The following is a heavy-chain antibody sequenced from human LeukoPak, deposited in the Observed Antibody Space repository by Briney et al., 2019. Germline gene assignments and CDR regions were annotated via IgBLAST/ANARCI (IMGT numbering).Heavy chain of an antibody. J-gene: IGHJ4*02. V-gene: IGHV4-61*02. CDR1: GGSISSGSYY. CDR3: AIGRDFDY. Sequence: SQTLSLTCTVSGGSISSGSYYWSWIRQPAGKGLEWIGRIYTSGSTNYNPSLKSRVTISVDTSKNQFSLKLSSVTAADTAVYYCAIGRDFDYWGQGTLVTVSS. CDR2: IYTSGST.